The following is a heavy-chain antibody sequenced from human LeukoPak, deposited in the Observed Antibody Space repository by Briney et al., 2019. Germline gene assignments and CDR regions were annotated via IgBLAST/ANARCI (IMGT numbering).Heavy chain of an antibody. CDR2: ISGSGGST. Sequence: GGSLRLSCAASGFTFSSYAMSWVRQAPGKGLERVSAISGSGGSTYYADSVKGRFTISRDNSKNTLYLQMNSLRAEDTAVYYCAKDTSDPLPYYYYMHVWGKGTTVTVSS. V-gene: IGHV3-23*01. CDR1: GFTFSSYA. J-gene: IGHJ6*03. CDR3: AKDTSDPLPYYYYMHV.